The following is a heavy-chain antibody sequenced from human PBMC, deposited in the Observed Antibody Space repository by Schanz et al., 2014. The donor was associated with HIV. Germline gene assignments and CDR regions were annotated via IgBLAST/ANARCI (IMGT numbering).Heavy chain of an antibody. Sequence: EVQLLESGGGLVQPGGSLRLSCAASGFTFSTYAMTWVRQAPVKGLEWVSAISGSGISTYYADSVKGRFTISRDNSKNTVYLQMTGLRAEDTAVYYCAKDPGIIPAAGTYYFYGMDVWGQGTTVIVSS. CDR1: GFTFSTYA. V-gene: IGHV3-23*01. J-gene: IGHJ6*02. CDR3: AKDPGIIPAAGTYYFYGMDV. CDR2: ISGSGIST. D-gene: IGHD6-13*01.